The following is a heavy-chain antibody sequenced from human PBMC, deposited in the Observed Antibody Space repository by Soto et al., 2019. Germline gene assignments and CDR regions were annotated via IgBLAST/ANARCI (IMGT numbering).Heavy chain of an antibody. Sequence: QITLKESGPTLVKPPQTLTLTCTFSGFSLSTRGVGVGWFRQPPGRALEGLALIYWDDDKRYSPSLQNRHTITRHTSKTHVVLTRTNMDPVDTATYYCAHRPYGYKYYFDYWGQGTLVTVSS. CDR1: GFSLSTRGVG. V-gene: IGHV2-5*02. CDR3: AHRPYGYKYYFDY. D-gene: IGHD5-18*01. J-gene: IGHJ4*02. CDR2: IYWDDDK.